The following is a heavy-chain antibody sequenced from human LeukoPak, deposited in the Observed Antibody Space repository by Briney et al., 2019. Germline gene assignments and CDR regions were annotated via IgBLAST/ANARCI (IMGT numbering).Heavy chain of an antibody. Sequence: GGSLRLSCAASGFTFSSYSMNWVRQAPGKGLEWVSSISSSSSYIYYADSVKGRFTISRDNAKNSLYLQMNSLRAEDTAVYYCARGGLGYGSPAPPFPFDYWGQGTLVTVSS. CDR3: ARGGLGYGSPAPPFPFDY. J-gene: IGHJ4*02. CDR2: ISSSSSYI. CDR1: GFTFSSYS. D-gene: IGHD5-12*01. V-gene: IGHV3-21*01.